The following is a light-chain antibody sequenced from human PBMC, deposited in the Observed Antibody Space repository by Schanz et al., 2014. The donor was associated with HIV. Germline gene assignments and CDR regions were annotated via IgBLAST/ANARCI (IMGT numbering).Light chain of an antibody. J-gene: IGKJ2*01. V-gene: IGKV1-5*03. Sequence: DIQMTQSPSTLSTSVGDTVTITCRASQSINRWLAWYQQKPGEAPNLLISEASTLESGVPSRFSGSGSGTEFTLSISSLQSDDFATYYCLQYNDDVYTFGQGTKLEIK. CDR2: EAS. CDR3: LQYNDDVYT. CDR1: QSINRW.